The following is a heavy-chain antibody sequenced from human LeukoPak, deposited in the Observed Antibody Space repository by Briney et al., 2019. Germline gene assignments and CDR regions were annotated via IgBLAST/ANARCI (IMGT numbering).Heavy chain of an antibody. D-gene: IGHD6-19*01. CDR2: IYYSGST. CDR3: ARVVTSGWPTYYFDY. V-gene: IGHV4-59*01. J-gene: IGHJ4*02. CDR1: GASISSDY. Sequence: KPSETLSLTGTVSGASISSDYWSWIRQSPGKGLEWIGYIYYSGSTNYNPTLKSRVTISVDTSKNQFSLKLSSVTAADTAVYFCARVVTSGWPTYYFDYWGQGTLVTVSS.